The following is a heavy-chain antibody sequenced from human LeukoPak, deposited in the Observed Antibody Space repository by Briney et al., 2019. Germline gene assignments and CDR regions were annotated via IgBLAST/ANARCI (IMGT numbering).Heavy chain of an antibody. CDR2: IKQDGSEK. CDR1: GFTFSSYW. V-gene: IGHV3-7*01. Sequence: PGGSLRLSCAASGFTFSSYWMSWVRQAPGKGLEWVANIKQDGSEKYYVDSVKGRFTISRDNAKKSLFLQLNSLSVEDTAMYYCAKDYSFSNFNWGQGTLVTVSS. D-gene: IGHD2-15*01. CDR3: AKDYSFSNFN. J-gene: IGHJ4*02.